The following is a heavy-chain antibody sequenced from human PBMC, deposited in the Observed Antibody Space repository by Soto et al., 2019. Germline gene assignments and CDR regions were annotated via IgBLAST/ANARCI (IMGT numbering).Heavy chain of an antibody. V-gene: IGHV1-2*02. J-gene: IGHJ5*01. CDR1: GYTFTGYY. Sequence: ASVKVSCKASGYTFTGYYMHWVRQAPGQGLEWMGWINPNSGGTNYEQKFQGRVTMTRDTSISTAYMELSRLRSDDTAVYYCARDILSGGAYPDSWGQGTKVTVSS. CDR2: INPNSGGT. CDR3: ARDILSGGAYPDS. D-gene: IGHD3-10*01.